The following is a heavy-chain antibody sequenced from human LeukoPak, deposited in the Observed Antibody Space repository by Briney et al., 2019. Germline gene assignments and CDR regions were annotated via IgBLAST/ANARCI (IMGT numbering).Heavy chain of an antibody. CDR3: ALSYVDWFDP. CDR2: MNPNSGNT. Sequence: ASVKVSCKASGYTFTSYDINWVRQATGQGLEWMGWMNPNSGNTGHAQKFQGRVTMTRNTSISTAYMELSSLRSEDTAVYYCALSYVDWFDPWGQGTLVTVSS. V-gene: IGHV1-8*01. J-gene: IGHJ5*02. CDR1: GYTFTSYD. D-gene: IGHD5-18*01.